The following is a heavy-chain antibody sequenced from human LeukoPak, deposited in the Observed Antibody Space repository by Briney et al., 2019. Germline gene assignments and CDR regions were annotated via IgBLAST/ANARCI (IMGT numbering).Heavy chain of an antibody. V-gene: IGHV3-7*03. CDR1: GFALSSHW. J-gene: IGHJ4*02. CDR2: VNRDGSET. D-gene: IGHD4-23*01. Sequence: PGGSLRLSCAASGFALSSHWMTWVRQVPGRGREWVANVNRDGSETYYLDSVKGRFTISKDNAKNSLYLQMNSLRAEDTAVYYCARDADGGNSWGQGTLVTVSS. CDR3: ARDADGGNS.